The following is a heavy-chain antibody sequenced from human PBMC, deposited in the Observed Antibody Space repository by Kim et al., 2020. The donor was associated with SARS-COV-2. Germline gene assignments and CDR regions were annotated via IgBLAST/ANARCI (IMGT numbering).Heavy chain of an antibody. CDR1: GFTLSSYA. Sequence: GGSLRLSCAASGFTLSSYAMHWVRQAPGKGLEWVAVISYDGSNKDYVDSVKGRFTISRDNSKNTLYLQMNSLRAEDTAVYYCARDAYYDFWSGTILYYF. CDR2: ISYDGSNK. CDR3: ARDAYYDFWSGTILYYF. D-gene: IGHD3-3*01. V-gene: IGHV3-30*04. J-gene: IGHJ4*01.